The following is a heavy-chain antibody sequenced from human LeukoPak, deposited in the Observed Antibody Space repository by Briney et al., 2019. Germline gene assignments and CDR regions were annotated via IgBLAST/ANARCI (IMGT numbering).Heavy chain of an antibody. CDR3: ARVTGLQLVQGLDY. CDR2: IKQDGSEK. Sequence: GGSLRLSCAASGFIFSNSWMTWVRQVPGKGLEWVANIKQDGSEKYYVDSVKGRFTIPRDNAKNSLYLQMNSLRAEDTAVYYCARVTGLQLVQGLDYWGQGTLVTVSS. J-gene: IGHJ4*02. D-gene: IGHD6-13*01. CDR1: GFIFSNSW. V-gene: IGHV3-7*02.